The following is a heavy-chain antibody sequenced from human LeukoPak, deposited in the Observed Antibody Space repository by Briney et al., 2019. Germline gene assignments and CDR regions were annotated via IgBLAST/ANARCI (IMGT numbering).Heavy chain of an antibody. J-gene: IGHJ3*02. D-gene: IGHD3-3*01. CDR3: ARKKSHTIFGVVIRGIYAFDI. CDR2: INHSGST. Sequence: SETLSLTCAVYGVSFSGYYWSWIRQPPGKGLEWIGEINHSGSTNYNPSLKSRVTISVDTSKNQFSLKLSSVTAADTAVYYCARKKSHTIFGVVIRGIYAFDIWGQGTMVTVSS. CDR1: GVSFSGYY. V-gene: IGHV4-34*01.